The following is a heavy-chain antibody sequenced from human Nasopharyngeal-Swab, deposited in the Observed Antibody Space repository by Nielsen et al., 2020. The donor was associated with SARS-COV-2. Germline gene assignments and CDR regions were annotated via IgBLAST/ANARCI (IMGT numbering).Heavy chain of an antibody. V-gene: IGHV3-66*01. D-gene: IGHD3-3*01. J-gene: IGHJ4*02. CDR2: INSGGST. CDR3: ASTPLFWSGYYASDY. CDR1: GSPASRNY. Sequence: GGSLDLSFAASGSPASRNYMSGVRQAPGKGLEWASVINSGGSTYYADSVKGRFTISRDNSKNTLYLQMNSLRAEDTAVYYCASTPLFWSGYYASDYWGQGTLVTVSS.